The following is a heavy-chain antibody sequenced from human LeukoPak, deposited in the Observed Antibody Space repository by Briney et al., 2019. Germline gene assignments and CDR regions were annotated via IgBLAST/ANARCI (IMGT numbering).Heavy chain of an antibody. D-gene: IGHD2-2*01. CDR3: ARGGYCSSTSCPHYYYYMDV. J-gene: IGHJ6*03. V-gene: IGHV3-64*01. Sequence: GGSLRLSCAASGFTFSSYATHWVRQAPGKGLEYVSAISSNGGSTYYANSVKGRFTISRDNSKNTLYLQMGSLRAEDMAVYYCARGGYCSSTSCPHYYYYMDVWGKGTTVTVSS. CDR2: ISSNGGST. CDR1: GFTFSSYA.